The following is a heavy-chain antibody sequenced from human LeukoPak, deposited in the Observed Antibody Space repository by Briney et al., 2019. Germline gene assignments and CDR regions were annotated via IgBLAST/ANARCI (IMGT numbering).Heavy chain of an antibody. D-gene: IGHD5-18*01. V-gene: IGHV1-69*04. J-gene: IGHJ4*02. CDR3: ASKSVGVDTAMGLDY. CDR2: IIPILGIA. Sequence: ASVKVSCKASGGTFSSYAISWVRQAPGQGLEWMGRIIPILGIANYAQKFQGRVTITADKSTSTAYMELSSLRSEDTAVYYCASKSVGVDTAMGLDYWGQGTLVTVSS. CDR1: GGTFSSYA.